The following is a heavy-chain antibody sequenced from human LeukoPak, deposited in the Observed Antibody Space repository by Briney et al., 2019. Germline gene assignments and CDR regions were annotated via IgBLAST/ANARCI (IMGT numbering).Heavy chain of an antibody. CDR2: IYYSGSP. D-gene: IGHD6-13*01. CDR3: ARDIAAHAFDI. Sequence: PSETLSLTCTVSGGSISNYYWTWIRQPPGKGLEWIGYIYYSGSPNYNPSLKSRVTISVDTSKNQFSLKLSSVTAADTAVYYCARDIAAHAFDIWGQGTMVTVSS. V-gene: IGHV4-59*01. J-gene: IGHJ3*02. CDR1: GGSISNYY.